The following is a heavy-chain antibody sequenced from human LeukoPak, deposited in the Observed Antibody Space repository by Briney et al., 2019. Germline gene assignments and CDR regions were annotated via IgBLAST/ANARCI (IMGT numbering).Heavy chain of an antibody. Sequence: ASVKVSCKASGYIFTGYYMHWVRQAPGQGLEWMGWISAYNDNTNYAQKLQGRVTMTTDTSTSTAYMELRSLRSEDTAVYYCARGGALQLHYYYYIDVWGKGTTVTVSS. CDR1: GYIFTGYY. V-gene: IGHV1-18*04. CDR3: ARGGALQLHYYYYIDV. J-gene: IGHJ6*03. D-gene: IGHD2-2*01. CDR2: ISAYNDNT.